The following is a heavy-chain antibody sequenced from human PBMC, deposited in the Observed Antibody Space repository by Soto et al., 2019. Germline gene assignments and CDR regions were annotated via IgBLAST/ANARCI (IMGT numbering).Heavy chain of an antibody. CDR3: ARLYDFWSGYSPSYFDY. J-gene: IGHJ4*02. Sequence: ASVKVSCKASGYTFTSYGISWVRQAPGQGLEWMGWISAYNGNTNYAQKLQGRVTMTTDTSTSTAYMELRSLRSDDTAVYYCARLYDFWSGYSPSYFDYWGQGTLVTGSS. CDR1: GYTFTSYG. CDR2: ISAYNGNT. D-gene: IGHD3-3*01. V-gene: IGHV1-18*01.